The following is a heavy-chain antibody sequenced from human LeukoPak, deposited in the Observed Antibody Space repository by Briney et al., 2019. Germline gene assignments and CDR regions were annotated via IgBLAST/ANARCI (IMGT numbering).Heavy chain of an antibody. CDR3: ARSARYCSSTSCYRFPYNWFDP. CDR1: GGSFSAYY. D-gene: IGHD2-2*01. J-gene: IGHJ5*02. CDR2: INQSGST. Sequence: PSETLSLTCAVYGGSFSAYYWSWIRQSPGKGLEWIGEINQSGSTNYNPSLKSRVTISVDTSKNQFSLKLRSVTAADTAVYYCARSARYCSSTSCYRFPYNWFDPWGQGTLVTVSS. V-gene: IGHV4-34*01.